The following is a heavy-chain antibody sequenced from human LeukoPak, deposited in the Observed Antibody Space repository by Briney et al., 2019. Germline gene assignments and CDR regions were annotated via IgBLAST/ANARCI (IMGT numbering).Heavy chain of an antibody. D-gene: IGHD1-26*01. J-gene: IGHJ4*02. Sequence: GGSLRLSCAASGFTFSDYYMSWIRQAPGKGLEWVSYIGSSGSTIYYADSVKGRFTISRDNTKNSLYLQMNSLRAEDTAVYYCASAGRWELLPLYDFDYWGQGTLVTVSS. CDR3: ASAGRWELLPLYDFDY. V-gene: IGHV3-11*04. CDR2: IGSSGSTI. CDR1: GFTFSDYY.